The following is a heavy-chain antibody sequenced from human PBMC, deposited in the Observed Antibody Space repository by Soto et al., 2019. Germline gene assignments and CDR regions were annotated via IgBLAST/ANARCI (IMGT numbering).Heavy chain of an antibody. CDR2: INPRGGTT. CDR1: GYTFTSFY. J-gene: IGHJ6*03. V-gene: IGHV1-46*03. Sequence: GASVKVSCKASGYTFTSFYIHWVRQAPGQGLEWMGIINPRGGTTNYAQKFQSRVTMTRDTSTSTVYMELSSLRSEDTAVYYCARRHYFVVAAAKDDYSYSYMDVWGKGTTVTVSS. CDR3: ARRHYFVVAAAKDDYSYSYMDV. D-gene: IGHD2-2*01.